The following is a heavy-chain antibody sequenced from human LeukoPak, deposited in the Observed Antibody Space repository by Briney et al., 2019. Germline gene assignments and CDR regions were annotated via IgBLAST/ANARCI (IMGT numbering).Heavy chain of an antibody. CDR2: ISSSSSYI. CDR3: ARDRGYCSGGSCYENDY. D-gene: IGHD2-15*01. V-gene: IGHV3-21*01. J-gene: IGHJ4*02. CDR1: GFTFSSYS. Sequence: GGSLRLSCAASGFTFSSYSMNWVRQAPGKGLEWVSSISSSSSYIYYADSVKGRFTIPRDNAKNSLYLQMNSLRAEDTAVYYCARDRGYCSGGSCYENDYWGQGTLVTVSS.